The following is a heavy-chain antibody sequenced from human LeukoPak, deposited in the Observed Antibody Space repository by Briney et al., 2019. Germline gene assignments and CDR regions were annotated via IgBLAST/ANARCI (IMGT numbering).Heavy chain of an antibody. V-gene: IGHV3-48*02. J-gene: IGHJ4*02. CDR2: ISSSSSPI. CDR1: GFTFSNYI. Sequence: GGSLRLSCAASGFTFSNYIMNWVRQAPGKGLEWLSYISSSSSPIYYADSVRGRFTISRDNAKNSLYLQMNSLRDEDTGVYYCARVNWNDVGSFDYWGQGTLVTVSS. CDR3: ARVNWNDVGSFDY. D-gene: IGHD1-20*01.